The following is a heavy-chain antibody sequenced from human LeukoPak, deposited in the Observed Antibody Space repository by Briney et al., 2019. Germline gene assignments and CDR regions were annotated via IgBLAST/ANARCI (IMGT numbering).Heavy chain of an antibody. CDR2: IYLGGST. CDR1: GLTVSSNY. CDR3: ARGQRAAASFDY. Sequence: GGSLRLSCAASGLTVSSNYMNWIRQPPGKGVQWVSLIYLGGSTYHADSVKGRFTISRDNSKNTLYLQMNSLRADDTAVYYCARGQRAAASFDYWGQGTLVTVSS. V-gene: IGHV3-66*01. D-gene: IGHD6-13*01. J-gene: IGHJ4*02.